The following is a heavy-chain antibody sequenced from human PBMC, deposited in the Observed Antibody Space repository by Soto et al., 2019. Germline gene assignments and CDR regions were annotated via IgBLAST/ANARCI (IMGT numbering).Heavy chain of an antibody. CDR1: GGSFSGYY. J-gene: IGHJ6*02. CDR2: INHSGST. CDR3: ARGGRFDYYYGMDV. Sequence: SETLSLTCAVYGGSFSGYYWSWIRQPPGKGLEWIGEINHSGSTNYNPSLKSRVTISVDTSKNQFSLKLSSVTAADTAVYYCARGGRFDYYYGMDVWGQGTTVTVSS. V-gene: IGHV4-34*01. D-gene: IGHD1-26*01.